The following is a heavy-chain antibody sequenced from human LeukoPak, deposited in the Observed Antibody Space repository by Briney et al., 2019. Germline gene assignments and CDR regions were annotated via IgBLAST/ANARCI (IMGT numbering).Heavy chain of an antibody. Sequence: ASVKVSCKASGYTFTSYGISWVRQAPGRGLEWMGWISAYNGNTNYAQKLQGRVTMTTDTSTSTAYMELRSLRSDDTAVYYCAITRYDSSGYYPQDFDYWGQGTLVTVSS. J-gene: IGHJ4*02. CDR2: ISAYNGNT. V-gene: IGHV1-18*01. CDR3: AITRYDSSGYYPQDFDY. D-gene: IGHD3-22*01. CDR1: GYTFTSYG.